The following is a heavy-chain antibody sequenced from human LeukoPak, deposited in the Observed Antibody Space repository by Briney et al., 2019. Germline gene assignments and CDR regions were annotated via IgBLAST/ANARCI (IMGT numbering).Heavy chain of an antibody. CDR2: IFHSGRF. V-gene: IGHV4-4*02. CDR3: VRNGAYSLDY. D-gene: IGHD1-26*01. Sequence: PSETLSLTCAVSGGSFNYWWSWVRQPPGKGLEWIGEIFHSGRFNYNPSLKSRVTISVDKSNNQFSLKLSSLTAADTAVYYCVRNGAYSLDYWGQGTLVTVSS. CDR1: GGSFNYW. J-gene: IGHJ4*02.